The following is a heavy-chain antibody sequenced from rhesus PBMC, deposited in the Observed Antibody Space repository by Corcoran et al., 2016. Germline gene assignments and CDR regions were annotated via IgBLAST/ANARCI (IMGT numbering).Heavy chain of an antibody. CDR1: GFTFSSYG. J-gene: IGHJ3*01. V-gene: IGHV3S5*01. CDR2: INSGGGST. D-gene: IGHD3-3*01. CDR3: AKALPTYYNFWTGPFDF. Sequence: EVQLVETGGGLVQPGGSLKLSCAASGFTFSSYGMSWVRQAPGKGLEWVSAINSGGGSTYYADSVKCRFTISRDNSKNTLSLQMNSLRAEDTAVYYCAKALPTYYNFWTGPFDFWGQGLRVTVSS.